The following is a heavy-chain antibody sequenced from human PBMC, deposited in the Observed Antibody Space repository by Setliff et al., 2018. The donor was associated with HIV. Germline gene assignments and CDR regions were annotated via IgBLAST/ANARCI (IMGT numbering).Heavy chain of an antibody. CDR3: ARRGFVSAWYDKPIYFYYYMDV. CDR2: INHSGST. J-gene: IGHJ6*03. Sequence: SETLSLTCAVFGGSFTDIGGSFTDYYWIWIRQPPGKGLEWIGEINHSGSTHYNPSLKSRFTISVDTSKNQFSLKVNSVTAADTAVYYCARRGFVSAWYDKPIYFYYYMDVWGKGTTVTVSS. V-gene: IGHV4-34*01. CDR1: GGSFTDIGGSFTDYY. D-gene: IGHD6-19*01.